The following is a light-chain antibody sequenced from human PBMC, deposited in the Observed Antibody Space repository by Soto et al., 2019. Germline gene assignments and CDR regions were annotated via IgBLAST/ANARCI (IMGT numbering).Light chain of an antibody. V-gene: IGLV2-8*01. CDR2: EVN. J-gene: IGLJ1*01. CDR3: SSYAGSSNV. CDR1: SSDVGGYNY. Sequence: QSVLTQPPSASGSPGQSVAISCTGTSSDVGGYNYVSWYQQHPGKAPKLMIYEVNKRPSGVPDRFSCSKSGNTASLTVSGLQAKDEADDYCSSYAGSSNVFGTGTKVTVL.